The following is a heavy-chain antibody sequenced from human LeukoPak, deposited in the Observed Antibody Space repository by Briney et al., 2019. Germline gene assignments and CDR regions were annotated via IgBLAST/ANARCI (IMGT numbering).Heavy chain of an antibody. D-gene: IGHD1-26*01. CDR2: IYYSGST. CDR1: GGSISSYY. Sequence: SETLSLTCTVSGGSISSYYWSWIRQPPGKGLEWIGYIYYSGSTNYNPSLKSRVTISVDTSKNQFSLKLSSVTAADTAVYYCARSRREWELLSFDYWGQGTLVTVSS. CDR3: ARSRREWELLSFDY. J-gene: IGHJ4*02. V-gene: IGHV4-59*08.